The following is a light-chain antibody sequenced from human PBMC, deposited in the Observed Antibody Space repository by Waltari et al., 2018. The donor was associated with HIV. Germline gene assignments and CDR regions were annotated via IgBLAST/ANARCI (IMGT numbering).Light chain of an antibody. CDR1: QSIGNS. CDR3: HKSSRLPYT. Sequence: IVLTQSPDFQSVTPKEKVTITCRASQSIGNSIHWYQQRPDQSPKLLIKYASQSFSGVPSRFSGSGSGTDFTLTINSLEAEDVATYFCHKSSRLPYTFGQGTKLEIK. J-gene: IGKJ2*01. CDR2: YAS. V-gene: IGKV6-21*01.